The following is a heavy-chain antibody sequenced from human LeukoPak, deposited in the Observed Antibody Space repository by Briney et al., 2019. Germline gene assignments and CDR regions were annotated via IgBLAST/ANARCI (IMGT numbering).Heavy chain of an antibody. CDR3: ARETAQRGAHYMDV. J-gene: IGHJ6*03. D-gene: IGHD3-16*01. V-gene: IGHV4-59*01. CDR2: IYYSGST. Sequence: NPSETLSLTCTVSGCSISSDYWSWMRQPPGKGVEYIGYIYYSGSTNYNPPLQSRLTISVDTSKNQFSLKLSSVTAADTAVYYCARETAQRGAHYMDVWGKGTTVTISS. CDR1: GCSISSDY.